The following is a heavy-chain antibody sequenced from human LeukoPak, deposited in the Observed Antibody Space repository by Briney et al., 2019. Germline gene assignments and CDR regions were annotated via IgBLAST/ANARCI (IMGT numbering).Heavy chain of an antibody. CDR2: ITGDGGYT. CDR1: GFTFSTYV. CDR3: ARWMYGMDV. J-gene: IGHJ6*02. V-gene: IGHV3-64*01. Sequence: GGSLRLSCAASGFTFSTYVMQWVRQAPGKGLEYVSAITGDGGYTYYANSVKGRFTISRDNSKSTLYLQMGSLRAEDMAVYYCARWMYGMDVWGQGTTVTVSS. D-gene: IGHD2-2*03.